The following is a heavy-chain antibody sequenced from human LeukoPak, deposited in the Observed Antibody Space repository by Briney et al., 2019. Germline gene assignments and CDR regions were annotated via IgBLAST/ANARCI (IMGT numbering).Heavy chain of an antibody. J-gene: IGHJ6*02. D-gene: IGHD3-10*01. CDR1: GGSISSYY. Sequence: SETLSLTCTVSGGSISSYYWNWIRQPPGKALEWVGYIYHSGSTNYNPSLKSRVTISLDTSKNHFSLRLSSVAAADTAVYYCARTMVKVDYYGMDVWGQGTTVTVSS. CDR2: IYHSGST. V-gene: IGHV4-59*01. CDR3: ARTMVKVDYYGMDV.